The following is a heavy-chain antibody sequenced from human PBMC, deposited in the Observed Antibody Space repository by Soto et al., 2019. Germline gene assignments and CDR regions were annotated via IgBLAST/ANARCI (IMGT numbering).Heavy chain of an antibody. CDR2: IHPSGGGA. V-gene: IGHV1-46*02. CDR3: ARGGHIAVVTASFDN. D-gene: IGHD2-21*02. J-gene: IGHJ4*02. Sequence: QVQLVQSGAEVRKPGASVKVSCKPSGYTFNTYYLHWLRQAPGQALEWMGVIHPSGGGATYAQKFLSRGTVTRDTFTTTVFMELSSLRSDDTAVYYCARGGHIAVVTASFDNWGQGTLVPVSP. CDR1: GYTFNTYY.